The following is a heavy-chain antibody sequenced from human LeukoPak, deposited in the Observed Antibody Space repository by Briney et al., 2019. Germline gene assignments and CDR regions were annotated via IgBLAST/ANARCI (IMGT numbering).Heavy chain of an antibody. V-gene: IGHV3-74*01. J-gene: IGHJ3*02. Sequence: GGSLRLSCAASGFTFSSYWMHWVRQAPGKGLVWVSRINSDGSSTSYADSVKGRFTISRDNAKNTLYLQMNSLRAEDTAVYYCAKDRAGYCSSTSCYFGAFDIWGQGTMVTVSS. CDR3: AKDRAGYCSSTSCYFGAFDI. CDR1: GFTFSSYW. CDR2: INSDGSST. D-gene: IGHD2-2*01.